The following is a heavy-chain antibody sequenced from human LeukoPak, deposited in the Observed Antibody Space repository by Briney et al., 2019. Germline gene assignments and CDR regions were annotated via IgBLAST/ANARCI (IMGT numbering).Heavy chain of an antibody. V-gene: IGHV3-7*03. CDR1: GFTFRNDW. Sequence: GGSLRLSCAVFGFTFRNDWMSWVRQTPGKGLERVANIKQDGSEKYYVDSVKGRFTISRDNAKNSLYLQLNSLRAEDTAVYYCARARGGYDFDYWGQGTLVTVSS. J-gene: IGHJ4*02. CDR2: IKQDGSEK. CDR3: ARARGGYDFDY. D-gene: IGHD5-12*01.